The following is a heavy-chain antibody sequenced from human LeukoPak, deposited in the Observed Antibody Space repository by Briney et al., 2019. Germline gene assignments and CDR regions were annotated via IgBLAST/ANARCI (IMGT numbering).Heavy chain of an antibody. CDR3: ARRPYCGGDCSNDY. J-gene: IGHJ4*02. CDR2: ISAYNGNT. V-gene: IGHV1-18*01. D-gene: IGHD2-21*01. Sequence: ASVKVSCMASGYTFTSYGISWVRQAPGQGLEWMGWISAYNGNTNYAQKLQGRVTMTTDTSTSTAYMELRSLRSDDTAVYYCARRPYCGGDCSNDYWGQGTLVTVSS. CDR1: GYTFTSYG.